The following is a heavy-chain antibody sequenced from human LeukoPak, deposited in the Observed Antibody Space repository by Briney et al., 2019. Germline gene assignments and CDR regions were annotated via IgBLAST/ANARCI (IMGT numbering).Heavy chain of an antibody. CDR2: IYSGGST. CDR3: ASGQQNNWFDP. CDR1: GFTVSSNY. Sequence: GGSLRLSCAASGFTVSSNYMSWVRQAPGKGLEWVSVIYSGGSTYYADSVKGRFTISRDNSKNTLYLQMNSLRAEDTAVYYCASGQQNNWFDPWGRGTLVTVSS. D-gene: IGHD6-13*01. J-gene: IGHJ5*02. V-gene: IGHV3-66*01.